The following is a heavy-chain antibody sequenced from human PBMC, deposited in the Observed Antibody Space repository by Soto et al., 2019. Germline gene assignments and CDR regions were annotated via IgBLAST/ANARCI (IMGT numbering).Heavy chain of an antibody. J-gene: IGHJ5*02. V-gene: IGHV1-3*01. Sequence: ASVKVSCKASGYTFTSYAMHWVRQAPGQRLEWMGWINAGNGNTKYSQKFQGRATITRDTSASTAYMELSSLRSEDTAVYYCARVLGYCSSTSCYTLFDPWGQGTLVTV. CDR3: ARVLGYCSSTSCYTLFDP. CDR2: INAGNGNT. D-gene: IGHD2-2*02. CDR1: GYTFTSYA.